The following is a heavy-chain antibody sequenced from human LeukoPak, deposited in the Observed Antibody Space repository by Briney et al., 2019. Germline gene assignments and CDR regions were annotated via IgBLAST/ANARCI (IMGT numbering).Heavy chain of an antibody. CDR2: ISSSSSYI. CDR3: ARADDAVVQDYYMDV. D-gene: IGHD4-23*01. V-gene: IGHV3-21*01. J-gene: IGHJ6*03. Sequence: GGSLRLSCAASGFTFSSYSMNWVRQAPGKGLEWVSPISSSSSYIYYADSVKGRFTISRDNAKNSLYLQMNSLRAEDTAVYYCARADDAVVQDYYMDVWGKGTTVTVSS. CDR1: GFTFSSYS.